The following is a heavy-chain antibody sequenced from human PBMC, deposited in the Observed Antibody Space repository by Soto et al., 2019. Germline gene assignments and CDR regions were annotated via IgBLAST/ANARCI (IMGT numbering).Heavy chain of an antibody. CDR2: ISYDGSNK. Sequence: QVQLVESGGGVVQPGRSLRLSCAASGFTFSSYGMHWVRQAPGKGLEWVAVISYDGSNKYYADSVKGRFTISRDNSKNTLYLQMNILRAEDTAVYYCAKDPQPMGATPYRYFDYWGQGTLFTVSS. V-gene: IGHV3-30*18. CDR3: AKDPQPMGATPYRYFDY. CDR1: GFTFSSYG. D-gene: IGHD1-26*01. J-gene: IGHJ4*02.